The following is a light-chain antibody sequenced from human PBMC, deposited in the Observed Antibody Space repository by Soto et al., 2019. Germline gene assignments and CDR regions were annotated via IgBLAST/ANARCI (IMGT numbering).Light chain of an antibody. J-gene: IGKJ1*01. V-gene: IGKV1-33*01. Sequence: DIQMTQSPSSLSTSVGDRVTITCQASQDINHYLNWYQQKPGKAPKLLIYDASNLETGVPSKFSGSGSGTDFIFTISSLQPEDIATYYCQQFHNLPWTSGQGTKVEIE. CDR2: DAS. CDR3: QQFHNLPWT. CDR1: QDINHY.